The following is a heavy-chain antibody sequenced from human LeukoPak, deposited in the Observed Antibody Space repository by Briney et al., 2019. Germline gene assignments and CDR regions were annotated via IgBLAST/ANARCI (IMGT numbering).Heavy chain of an antibody. J-gene: IGHJ4*02. CDR2: INSAGSST. V-gene: IGHV3-74*01. Sequence: GGSLRLSCAASGFSFSSQWMHWVRQAPGKGLVWVARINSAGSSTRYADSVKGRFTVFRDDANNTLYLQMNSLRAEDTAVYYCARSDYFDYWGQGTLVTVSS. CDR3: ARSDYFDY. CDR1: GFSFSSQW.